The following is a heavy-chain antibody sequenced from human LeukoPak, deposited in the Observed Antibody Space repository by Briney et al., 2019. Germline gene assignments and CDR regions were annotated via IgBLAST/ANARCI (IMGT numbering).Heavy chain of an antibody. CDR1: GFTFSSYG. V-gene: IGHV3-30*02. J-gene: IGHJ5*02. Sequence: PGGSLRLSCAASGFTFSSYGMHWVRQAPGKGLEWVAFIRYDGSNKYYADSVKGRFTISRDNSKNTLYLQMNSLRAEDTAVYYCAKDLISSSWYGTGHWFDPWGQGTLVTVSS. D-gene: IGHD6-13*01. CDR2: IRYDGSNK. CDR3: AKDLISSSWYGTGHWFDP.